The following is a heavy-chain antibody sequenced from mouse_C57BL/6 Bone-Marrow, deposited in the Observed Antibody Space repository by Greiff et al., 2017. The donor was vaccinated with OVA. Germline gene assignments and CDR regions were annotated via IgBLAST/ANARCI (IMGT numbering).Heavy chain of an antibody. D-gene: IGHD2-4*01. CDR1: GYTFTSYG. J-gene: IGHJ3*01. CDR2: IYPRSGNT. V-gene: IGHV1-81*01. CDR3: AYDCDASY. Sequence: VQLQQSGAELARPGASVKLSCKASGYTFTSYGISWVKQRTGQGLEWIGEIYPRSGNTYYNEKFKGKATLTADKSSSTAYMGLPGLTSEYSAVYFWAYDCDASYWGQGTLVTVSA.